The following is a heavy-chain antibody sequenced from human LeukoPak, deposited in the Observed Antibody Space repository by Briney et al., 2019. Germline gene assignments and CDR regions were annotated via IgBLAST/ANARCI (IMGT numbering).Heavy chain of an antibody. V-gene: IGHV1-24*01. J-gene: IGHJ4*02. D-gene: IGHD3-3*01. CDR2: FDPEDGET. Sequence: ASVKVSCKVSGYTLTALSMHWVRQAPAKGLEWMGGFDPEDGETIYAQKFQGRVTMTEDTSTDTAYMELSSLRSEDTAVYYCATKALADFWSGYSLGYWGQGTLVTVSS. CDR3: ATKALADFWSGYSLGY. CDR1: GYTLTALS.